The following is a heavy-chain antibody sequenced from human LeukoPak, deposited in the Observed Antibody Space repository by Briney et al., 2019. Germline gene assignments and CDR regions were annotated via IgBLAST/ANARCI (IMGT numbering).Heavy chain of an antibody. CDR2: ITATSSST. Sequence: PGGSLRLSCAASGFTFSSYGMSWVRQAPGKGLEWVSAITATSSSTHDADSVKGRFTISRDNSKNTLYLQMNSLRAEDTAVYYCARDWSIAVAALLDYWGQGTLVTVSS. V-gene: IGHV3-23*01. J-gene: IGHJ4*02. CDR1: GFTFSSYG. D-gene: IGHD6-19*01. CDR3: ARDWSIAVAALLDY.